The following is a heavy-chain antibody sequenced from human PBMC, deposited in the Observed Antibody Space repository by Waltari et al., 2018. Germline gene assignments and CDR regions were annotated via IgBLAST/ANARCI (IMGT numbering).Heavy chain of an antibody. V-gene: IGHV3-23*01. CDR2: LSGSGGST. CDR1: GFTFSSYA. CDR3: AKGSSSHDAFDI. Sequence: EVQLLESGGGLVQPGGSLRLSCAASGFTFSSYAMRWVRQAPWKGLEWVSALSGSGGSTYYADSVKGRFTISRDNSKNTLYLQMNSLRAEDTAVYYCAKGSSSHDAFDIWGQGTMVTVSS. J-gene: IGHJ3*02. D-gene: IGHD6-6*01.